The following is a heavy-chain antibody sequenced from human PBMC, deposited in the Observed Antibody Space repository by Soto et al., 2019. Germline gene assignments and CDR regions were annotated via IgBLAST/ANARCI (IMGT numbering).Heavy chain of an antibody. CDR3: AREVDTDVGGQGFYDAFDI. CDR1: GGSTNRGGYY. D-gene: IGHD5-18*01. V-gene: IGHV4-31*03. Sequence: SETLSLTCTVSGGSTNRGGYYWNWIRQHPGKGLEWLGYISYTGSTYYNPSLGSRITISGGTSKNQFSLELSSVTAADTAMYYCAREVDTDVGGQGFYDAFDIWGPGTKVAVSS. CDR2: ISYTGST. J-gene: IGHJ3*02.